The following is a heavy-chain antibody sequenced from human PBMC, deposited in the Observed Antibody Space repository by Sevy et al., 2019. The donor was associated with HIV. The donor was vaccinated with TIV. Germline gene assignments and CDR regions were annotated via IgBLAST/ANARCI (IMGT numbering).Heavy chain of an antibody. CDR1: GFTFSSAW. J-gene: IGHJ6*02. Sequence: GGSLRLSCTASGFTFSSAWMSWVRQAPGKGLEWVGRIKSEFDGGAIDYAAPVKGRFTISREDSKNTVYLPMNSLKTEETAVYYCITDPAYRGYDEEVINYYFYGMDVWGQGTTVTVSS. CDR3: ITDPAYRGYDEEVINYYFYGMDV. V-gene: IGHV3-15*01. CDR2: IKSEFDGGAI. D-gene: IGHD5-12*01.